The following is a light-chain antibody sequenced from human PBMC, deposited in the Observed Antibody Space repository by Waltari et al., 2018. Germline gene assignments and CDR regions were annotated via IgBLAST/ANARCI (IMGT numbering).Light chain of an antibody. CDR1: QSVSKY. CDR3: QNHERLPAT. CDR2: AAS. V-gene: IGKV3-20*01. J-gene: IGKJ1*01. Sequence: EVVFTPSPGTLSLSPGERATLSCRASQSVSKYLAWYQQRPGQAPRLLIYAASTRATGIPDRFSGSGSGTDFSLTISRLEPEDFAVYYCQNHERLPATFGQGTKVEIK.